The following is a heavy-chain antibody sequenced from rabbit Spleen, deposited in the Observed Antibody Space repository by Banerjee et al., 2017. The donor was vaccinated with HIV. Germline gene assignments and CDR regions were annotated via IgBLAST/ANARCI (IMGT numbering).Heavy chain of an antibody. Sequence: QSLEESGGDLVKPGGTLTLTCKVSGFDFSSDAMCWVRQAPGKGLEWISCIAGSSSGFTYSATWAKGRFTISKASSTTVTLQMTSLTAADTATYFCARDSSSSFSSYGMDLWGQGTLVTVS. CDR1: GFDFSSDA. CDR3: ARDSSSSFSSYGMDL. V-gene: IGHV1S40*01. CDR2: IAGSSSGFT. D-gene: IGHD1-1*01. J-gene: IGHJ3*01.